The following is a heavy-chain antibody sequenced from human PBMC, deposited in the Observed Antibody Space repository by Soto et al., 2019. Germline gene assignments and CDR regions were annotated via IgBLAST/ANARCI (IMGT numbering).Heavy chain of an antibody. CDR3: ARVTGRYYYGMDV. V-gene: IGHV4-34*01. Sequence: PSEILSLTCAVYGGSFSGYYWSWIRQPPGKGLEWIGEINHSGSTNYNPSLKSRVTISVDTSKNQFSLKLSSVTAADTAVYYCARVTGRYYYGMDVWGQGTTVTVSS. CDR1: GGSFSGYY. CDR2: INHSGST. J-gene: IGHJ6*02.